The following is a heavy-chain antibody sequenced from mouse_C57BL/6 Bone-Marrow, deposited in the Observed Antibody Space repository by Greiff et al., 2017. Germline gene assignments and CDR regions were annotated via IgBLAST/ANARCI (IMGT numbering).Heavy chain of an antibody. J-gene: IGHJ2*01. CDR1: GFTFSSYT. CDR2: ISGGGGNT. D-gene: IGHD4-1*02. Sequence: EVQLMESGGGLVKPGGSLKVSCAASGFTFSSYTMSWVRQTPEKRLEWVATISGGGGNTYYPDSVKGGFTISRANAPNTLYLQMSSLRSGDTALYYCARHRQLGVYWGQGDTL. CDR3: ARHRQLGVY. V-gene: IGHV5-9*01.